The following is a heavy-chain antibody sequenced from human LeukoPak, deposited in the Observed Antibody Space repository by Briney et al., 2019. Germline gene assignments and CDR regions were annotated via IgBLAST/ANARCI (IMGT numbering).Heavy chain of an antibody. D-gene: IGHD3-3*01. Sequence: GGSLRLSCAASGFTFSSHAMAWVRQAPGKGLEWVSAIGGLGSSTYYGDSVKGRFTISRGNSKNTVYLQMDSLRVEDTAVYYCARDPGVVAFHYFDFWGQGTLITVSS. V-gene: IGHV3-23*01. CDR3: ARDPGVVAFHYFDF. CDR2: IGGLGSST. J-gene: IGHJ4*02. CDR1: GFTFSSHA.